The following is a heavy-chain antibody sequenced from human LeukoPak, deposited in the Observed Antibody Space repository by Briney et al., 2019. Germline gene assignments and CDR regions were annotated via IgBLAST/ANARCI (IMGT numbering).Heavy chain of an antibody. CDR1: GYTFTGYY. V-gene: IGHV1-2*02. D-gene: IGHD6-13*01. CDR2: INPNSGGT. J-gene: IGHJ4*02. Sequence: ASVKVSCKASGYTFTGYYMHWVRQAPGQGLQWMGWINPNSGGTNYAQKFQGRVTMTRDTSISTAYMELSRLRSEDTAVYYCARARVYSRSWPTYYWGQGTLVTVSS. CDR3: ARARVYSRSWPTYY.